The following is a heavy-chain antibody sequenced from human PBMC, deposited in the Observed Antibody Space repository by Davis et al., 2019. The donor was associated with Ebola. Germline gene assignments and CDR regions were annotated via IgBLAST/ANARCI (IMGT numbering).Heavy chain of an antibody. Sequence: SVTVSCMASGYTFTSYDIYGVRQATGHGLEWMGWMNANSGNTGYAQKFQGRVTMTRNTSISTAYMELSSLRSEDTAVYYCERPYYDIFTGYQPFGYWGQGTLVTVSS. CDR3: ERPYYDIFTGYQPFGY. CDR1: GYTFTSYD. D-gene: IGHD3-9*01. V-gene: IGHV1-8*01. CDR2: MNANSGNT. J-gene: IGHJ4*02.